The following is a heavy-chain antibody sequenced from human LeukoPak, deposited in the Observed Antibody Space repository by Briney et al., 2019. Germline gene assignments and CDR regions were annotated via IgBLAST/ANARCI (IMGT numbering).Heavy chain of an antibody. CDR1: GGSISSSNW. D-gene: IGHD5-12*01. CDR2: IYHSGST. Sequence: SETLSLTCAVSGGSISSSNWWSWVRQPPGKGLEWIGEIYHSGSTNYNPSLKSRVTLSVDKSRNQFSLKLSSVTAADTAVYYCARGRGYSGYDYRYYFDYWGQGTLVTVTS. V-gene: IGHV4-4*02. CDR3: ARGRGYSGYDYRYYFDY. J-gene: IGHJ4*02.